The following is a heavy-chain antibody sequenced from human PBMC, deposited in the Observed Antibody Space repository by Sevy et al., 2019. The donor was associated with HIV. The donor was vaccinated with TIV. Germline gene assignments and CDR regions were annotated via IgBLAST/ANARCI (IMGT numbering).Heavy chain of an antibody. CDR3: GRGGEKGDCSGDRFFNAFNI. Sequence: SETLSLTCAVSGGSISTGGYSWSWIRQPPGKGLEWIGYIYHSGSTYYNPSLKSRVTISVDRSKNQFSLKLPSVTAADNAVYYCGRGGEKGDCSGDRFFNAFNIWGLGTMVTVSS. V-gene: IGHV4-30-2*01. D-gene: IGHD2-15*01. CDR2: IYHSGST. J-gene: IGHJ3*02. CDR1: GGSISTGGYS.